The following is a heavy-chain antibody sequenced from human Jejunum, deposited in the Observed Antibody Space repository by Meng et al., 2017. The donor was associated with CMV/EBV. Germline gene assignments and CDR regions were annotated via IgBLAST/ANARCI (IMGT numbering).Heavy chain of an antibody. D-gene: IGHD2-2*01. J-gene: IGHJ4*02. CDR2: IIAIFRPP. CDR3: ARGFSNGYQPFDY. V-gene: IGHV1-69*12. Sequence: VQLLPSWAGVKKPGSSVKVSCTSSGGSVNNYAINWVRQAPGQGLEWMGGIIAIFRPPKYAQKFQDRLTIPADGPTGTTFMELSSLTSDDTAIYYCARGFSNGYQPFDYWGQGTLVTVSS. CDR1: GGSVNNYA.